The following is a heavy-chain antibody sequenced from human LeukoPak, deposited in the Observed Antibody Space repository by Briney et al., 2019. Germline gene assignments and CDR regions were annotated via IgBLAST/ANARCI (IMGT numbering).Heavy chain of an antibody. Sequence: SETLSLTCTVSGGSISSYYWSWIRQPPGKGLEWIGYIYYSGSTNYNPSLKSRVTISVDTSKNQFSLKLSSVTAADTAVYYCARSITGTTADAFDIWGQGTMVTVSS. CDR1: GGSISSYY. J-gene: IGHJ3*02. D-gene: IGHD1-20*01. V-gene: IGHV4-59*01. CDR3: ARSITGTTADAFDI. CDR2: IYYSGST.